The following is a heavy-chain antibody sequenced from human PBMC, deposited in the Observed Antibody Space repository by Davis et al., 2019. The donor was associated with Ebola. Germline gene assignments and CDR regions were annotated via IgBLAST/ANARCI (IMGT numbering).Heavy chain of an antibody. CDR2: VYYSGST. D-gene: IGHD2-15*01. CDR1: GGSISSSSYY. Sequence: SEILSLTFTVSGGSISSSSYYWGCIRQPPGKGLAWIGSVYYSGSTNYNPSLKSRVTISVDTSKNQFSLKMSSVTAADTAVYYCARGPLGYCSGGSCDYWGQGTLVTVSS. CDR3: ARGPLGYCSGGSCDY. J-gene: IGHJ4*02. V-gene: IGHV4-39*07.